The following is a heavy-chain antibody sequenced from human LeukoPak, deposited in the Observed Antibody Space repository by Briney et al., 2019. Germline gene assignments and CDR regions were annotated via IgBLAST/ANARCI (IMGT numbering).Heavy chain of an antibody. Sequence: SETLSLTCTVSGGSISSYYWGWIRQPPGKGLEWIGYIHYSGSTNYNPSLKSRVTISVDTSKNQFSLKLSSVTAADTAVYYCARRVRDSYYYYMDVWGKGATVTISS. CDR3: ARRVRDSYYYYMDV. J-gene: IGHJ6*03. CDR2: IHYSGST. CDR1: GGSISSYY. V-gene: IGHV4-59*01. D-gene: IGHD3-10*01.